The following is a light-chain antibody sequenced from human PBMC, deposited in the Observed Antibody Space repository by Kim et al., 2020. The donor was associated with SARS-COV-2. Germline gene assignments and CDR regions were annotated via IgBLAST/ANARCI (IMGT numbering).Light chain of an antibody. V-gene: IGKV2-28*01. Sequence: IFLTQSPLSLPVTPGEPASISCRSSQSLLHSNGYNYLYWYLQKPGQSPQLLIYLGSNRASGVPDRFSGSGSGTDFTLKISRVKDEDVGVYYCMQALQTPRTFGQGTKLEI. CDR2: LGS. CDR1: QSLLHSNGYNY. CDR3: MQALQTPRT. J-gene: IGKJ2*01.